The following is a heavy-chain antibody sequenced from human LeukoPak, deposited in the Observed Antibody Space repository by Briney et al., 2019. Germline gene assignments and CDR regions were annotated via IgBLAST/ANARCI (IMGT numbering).Heavy chain of an antibody. J-gene: IGHJ4*02. D-gene: IGHD6-13*01. CDR1: GFTFSSYS. CDR2: ISGSGGST. Sequence: GGSLSLSCAASGFTFSSYSMNWVRQAPGKGLEWVSAISGSGGSTYYADSVKGRFTISRDNSKNTLYLQMNSLRAEDTAVYYCAKVAGSSLRQQHFDYWGQGTLVTVSS. CDR3: AKVAGSSLRQQHFDY. V-gene: IGHV3-23*01.